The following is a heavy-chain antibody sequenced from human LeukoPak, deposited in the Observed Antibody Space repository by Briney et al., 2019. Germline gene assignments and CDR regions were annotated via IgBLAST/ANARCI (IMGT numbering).Heavy chain of an antibody. V-gene: IGHV3-23*01. J-gene: IGHJ4*02. Sequence: PGGSLRLSCAASGFTFSSYAMSWVRQAPGKGLEWVSGTSASGDSTYYTDSVKGRFTISRDNSKNTLYLQMNSLRAEDTAQYYCARTTWSVRSGDYWGQGTLVTVSS. CDR2: TSASGDST. CDR1: GFTFSSYA. D-gene: IGHD1-1*01. CDR3: ARTTWSVRSGDY.